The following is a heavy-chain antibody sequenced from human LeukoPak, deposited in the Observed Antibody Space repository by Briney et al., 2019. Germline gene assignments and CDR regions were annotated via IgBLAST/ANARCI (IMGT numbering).Heavy chain of an antibody. CDR1: GFTFDDYA. CDR2: ISWNSGSI. Sequence: GGSLRLSCAASGFTFDDYAMHWVRQAPGKGLEWVSGISWNSGSIGYADSVKGRFTISRDNAKNSLYLQMNSLRAEDTAVYYCAKDFPAAAFDYWGQGTLVTVSS. V-gene: IGHV3-9*01. J-gene: IGHJ4*02. CDR3: AKDFPAAAFDY. D-gene: IGHD2-15*01.